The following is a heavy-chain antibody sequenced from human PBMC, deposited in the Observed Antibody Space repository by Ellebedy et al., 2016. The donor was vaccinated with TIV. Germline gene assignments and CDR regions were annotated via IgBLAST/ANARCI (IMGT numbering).Heavy chain of an antibody. CDR2: IFPGDSDT. Sequence: KVSCKGSGHTFTSYWIGWVRQMPGKGLEWVGIIFPGDSDTRYSPSFEGQVTISADKSISTAYLQWRSLKASDTAIYYCARAATYDFWSDWGQGTLVTVSS. J-gene: IGHJ4*02. D-gene: IGHD3-3*01. CDR1: GHTFTSYW. V-gene: IGHV5-51*01. CDR3: ARAATYDFWSD.